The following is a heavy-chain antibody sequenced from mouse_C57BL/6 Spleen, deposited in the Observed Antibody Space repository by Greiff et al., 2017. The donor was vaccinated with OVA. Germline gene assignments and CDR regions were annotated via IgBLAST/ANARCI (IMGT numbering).Heavy chain of an antibody. J-gene: IGHJ4*01. CDR2: INPNNGGT. V-gene: IGHV1-18*01. Sequence: EVQLQQSGPELVKPGASVKIPCKASGYTFTDYNMDWVKQSHGKSLEWIGDINPNNGGTIYNQKFKGKATLTVEKSSSTAYMELRSLTSEDTAVYYCARRKPDAMDYWGQGTSVTVSS. CDR1: GYTFTDYN. CDR3: ARRKPDAMDY.